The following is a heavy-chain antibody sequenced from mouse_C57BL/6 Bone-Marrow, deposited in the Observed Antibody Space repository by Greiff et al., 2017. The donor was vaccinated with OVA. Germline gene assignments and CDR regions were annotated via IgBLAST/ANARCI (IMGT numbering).Heavy chain of an antibody. Sequence: VQLQQPGAELVKPGASVKMSCKASGYTFTSYWITWVKQRPGQGLEWIGDNYPGSGSTNYNEKFKSKATLTVDTSSSTAYMQLSSLTSEDSAVYYCARYPLYGSSYAWFAYWGQGTLVTVSA. CDR3: ARYPLYGSSYAWFAY. J-gene: IGHJ3*01. CDR1: GYTFTSYW. D-gene: IGHD1-1*01. V-gene: IGHV1-55*01. CDR2: NYPGSGST.